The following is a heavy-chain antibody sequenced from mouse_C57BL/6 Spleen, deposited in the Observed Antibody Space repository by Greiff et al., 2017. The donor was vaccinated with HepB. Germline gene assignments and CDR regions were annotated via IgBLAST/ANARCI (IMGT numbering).Heavy chain of an antibody. Sequence: VQLQQPGAELVMPGASVKLSCKASGYTFTSYWMHWVKQRPGQGLEWIGEIDPSDSYTNYNQKFKGKSTLTVDKSSSTAYMQLSSLTSEDSAVYYCARRRSLGAMDYWGQGTSVTVSS. D-gene: IGHD1-1*01. J-gene: IGHJ4*01. CDR1: GYTFTSYW. CDR3: ARRRSLGAMDY. CDR2: IDPSDSYT. V-gene: IGHV1-69*01.